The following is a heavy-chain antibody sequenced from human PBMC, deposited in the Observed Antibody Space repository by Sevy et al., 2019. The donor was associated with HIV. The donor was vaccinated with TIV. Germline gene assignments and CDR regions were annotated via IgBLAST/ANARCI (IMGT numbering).Heavy chain of an antibody. CDR2: IYYSGST. Sequence: SETLSLTCTVSGGSINSDYYYWGWIRQPPGKGLEWIGSIYYSGSTYYNPSLNSRVTISVDTSKNQCSLKLSSVTAADTAVYYCARPDHGALYPFNYWGHGTLVTVSS. CDR3: ARPDHGALYPFNY. J-gene: IGHJ4*01. D-gene: IGHD2-8*01. CDR1: GGSINSDYYY. V-gene: IGHV4-39*01.